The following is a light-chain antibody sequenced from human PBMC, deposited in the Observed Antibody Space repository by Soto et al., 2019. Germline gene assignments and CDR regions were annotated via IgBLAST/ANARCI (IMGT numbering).Light chain of an antibody. CDR1: QSISSY. CDR2: KAS. CDR3: QQYNSYSSGT. Sequence: DIQMTKYPSSVSASVGDRVTITCRASQSISSYLNWYQQKPGKAPKLLIYKASSLESGVPSRFSGSGSGTEFTLTISSLQPDDFATYYCQQYNSYSSGTFGQGTKVDIK. J-gene: IGKJ1*01. V-gene: IGKV1-5*03.